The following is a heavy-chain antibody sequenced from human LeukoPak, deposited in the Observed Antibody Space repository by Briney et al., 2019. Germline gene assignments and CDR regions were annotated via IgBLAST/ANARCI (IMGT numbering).Heavy chain of an antibody. CDR3: ARDKSGAMPGGY. D-gene: IGHD2-2*01. J-gene: IGHJ4*02. Sequence: QPGRSLRLSCAASGFTFSSYGMHWVRQAPGKGLEWVAVIWYDGSNKYYADSVKGRFTISRDNSKNTLYLQMNSLRAEDTAVYYCARDKSGAMPGGYWGQGTLVTVSS. CDR1: GFTFSSYG. CDR2: IWYDGSNK. V-gene: IGHV3-33*01.